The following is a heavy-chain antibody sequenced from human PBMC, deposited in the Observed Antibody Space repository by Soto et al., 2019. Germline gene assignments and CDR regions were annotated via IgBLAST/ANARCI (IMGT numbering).Heavy chain of an antibody. CDR3: ARRGYSNNWYDY. CDR1: GYTFTSYW. D-gene: IGHD2-21*01. CDR2: FYHDDSNI. V-gene: IGHV5-51*01. Sequence: GESLKISCKGSGYTFTSYWIAWVRQMPGKGLEWMGIFYHDDSNIRYSPSFQGQVTISADKSISTAYLQWSSLEASDTAIYYCARRGYSNNWYDYWGQGTLVPVSS. J-gene: IGHJ5*01.